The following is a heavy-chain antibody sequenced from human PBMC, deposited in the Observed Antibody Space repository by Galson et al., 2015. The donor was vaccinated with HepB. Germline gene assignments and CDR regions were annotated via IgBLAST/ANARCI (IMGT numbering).Heavy chain of an antibody. CDR3: ARVLEPYYYYMDV. J-gene: IGHJ6*03. CDR2: ISSSGNYI. CDR1: GFTFSTYS. Sequence: SLRLSCAASGFTFSTYSMNWVRQAPGKGLEWVSSISSSGNYIYYADSVKGRFTISRDNARNSLYLQMNSLRAGDTAVYYCARVLEPYYYYMDVWDKGTTVTVSS. D-gene: IGHD1-1*01. V-gene: IGHV3-21*01.